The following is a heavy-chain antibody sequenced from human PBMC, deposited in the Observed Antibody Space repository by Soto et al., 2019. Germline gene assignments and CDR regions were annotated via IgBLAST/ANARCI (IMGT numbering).Heavy chain of an antibody. CDR3: AKAELGMDAFDI. Sequence: EAQLLESGGDLVQPGGSLRLSCEASGFTFNKHAINWVRQAPGKGLEWVSSISGLGNRVYYADSVKGRFTISRDNSKNTVSLQMSSLRAEDTAIFYCAKAELGMDAFDIWGPGTSVTVSS. D-gene: IGHD7-27*01. J-gene: IGHJ3*02. CDR1: GFTFNKHA. CDR2: ISGLGNRV. V-gene: IGHV3-23*01.